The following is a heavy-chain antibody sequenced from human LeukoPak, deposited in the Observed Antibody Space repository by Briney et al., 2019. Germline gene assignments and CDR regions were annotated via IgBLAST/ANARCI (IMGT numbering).Heavy chain of an antibody. V-gene: IGHV3-33*06. CDR1: GFSFNTYG. CDR3: AKSNSESQTTVGN. CDR2: IWSDGTHK. D-gene: IGHD1-26*01. Sequence: GGSLRLSCAASGFSFNTYGMHWVRQAPGKGLEWVAVIWSDGTHKYYSDSVKGRFTISRDNSKNTLYLEMNSLRVEDTAVYYCAKSNSESQTTVGNWGQGTLVTVSS. J-gene: IGHJ4*02.